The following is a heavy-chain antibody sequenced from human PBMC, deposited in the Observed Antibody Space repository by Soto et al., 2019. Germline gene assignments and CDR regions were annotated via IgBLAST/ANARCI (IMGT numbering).Heavy chain of an antibody. V-gene: IGHV4-59*01. CDR1: GTSIRCYY. Sequence: SETLSLTCSVSGTSIRCYYWTWIRQPPGKGLEWIGYIYYTGTTKYNPSLKSRVTISVDTSKNQFSLRLNSVTAADTAVYYCAREVSSFGSNHFDSWGQGARVTVSS. CDR3: AREVSSFGSNHFDS. CDR2: IYYTGTT. J-gene: IGHJ4*02. D-gene: IGHD3-10*01.